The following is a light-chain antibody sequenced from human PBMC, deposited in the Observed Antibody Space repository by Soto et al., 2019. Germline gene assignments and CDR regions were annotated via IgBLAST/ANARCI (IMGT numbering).Light chain of an antibody. CDR2: DAS. Sequence: DIQMTQSPSTLSASVGDRVTITCRASQSISTWLVWCQQKPGKAPKVLIYDASSLQSGVPSRFSGHGSGTDFTLTISSLQPDDSAIYYCQQYKTYTTFGQGTKLEIK. J-gene: IGKJ2*01. V-gene: IGKV1-5*01. CDR1: QSISTW. CDR3: QQYKTYTT.